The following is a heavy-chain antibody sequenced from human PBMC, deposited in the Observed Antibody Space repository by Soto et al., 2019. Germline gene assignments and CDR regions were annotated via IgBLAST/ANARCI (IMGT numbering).Heavy chain of an antibody. J-gene: IGHJ4*02. CDR1: GGSFSGYY. CDR3: ARVRGYCTNGVCSEPYGDADY. V-gene: IGHV4-34*01. CDR2: INHSGST. D-gene: IGHD2-8*01. Sequence: PSETLSLTCAVYGGSFSGYYWSWIRQPPGKGLECIGEINHSGSTNYNPSLKSRVTISVDTSKNQFSLKLSSVTAADTAVYYCARVRGYCTNGVCSEPYGDADYWGQGTLVTVSS.